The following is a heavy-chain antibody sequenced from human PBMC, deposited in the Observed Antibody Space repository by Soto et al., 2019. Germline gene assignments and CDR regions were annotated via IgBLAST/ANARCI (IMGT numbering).Heavy chain of an antibody. CDR2: ISAYNGNT. CDR3: ARSSSCPPPDAFDI. V-gene: IGHV1-18*01. Sequence: QVQLVQSGAEVKKPGASVKVSCKASGYTFTSYGISWVRQAPGQGLEWMGWISAYNGNTNYALKLQGRGTMTTDTSPRTAYIELRSLRSDDTAVYYCARSSSCPPPDAFDIWGQGKMVTVSS. D-gene: IGHD6-19*01. CDR1: GYTFTSYG. J-gene: IGHJ3*02.